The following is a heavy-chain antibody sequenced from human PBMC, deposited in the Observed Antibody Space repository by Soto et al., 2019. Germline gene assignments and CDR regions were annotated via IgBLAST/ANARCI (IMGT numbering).Heavy chain of an antibody. J-gene: IGHJ4*02. V-gene: IGHV3-13*01. CDR3: ARGRIGRSGSYYFDY. Sequence: HPVGSLRLSCAASGFTFSSYDMHWVRQATGKGLEWVSAIGTAGDTYYPGSVKGRFTISRENAKNSLYLQMNSLRAGDTAVYYCARGRIGRSGSYYFDYWGQGTLVTVSS. CDR2: IGTAGDT. D-gene: IGHD1-26*01. CDR1: GFTFSSYD.